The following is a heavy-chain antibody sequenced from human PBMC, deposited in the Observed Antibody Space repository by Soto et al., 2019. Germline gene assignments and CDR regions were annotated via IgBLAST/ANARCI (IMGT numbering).Heavy chain of an antibody. CDR2: IYYSGST. D-gene: IGHD6-13*01. CDR3: AREGVSSSWYNYYGMDV. CDR1: GGSISSGDYY. V-gene: IGHV4-61*08. J-gene: IGHJ6*02. Sequence: SETLSLTCSVSGGSISSGDYYWNWIRQPPGKGLEWIGHIYYSGSTNYNPSLKSRVTISVDTSKNQFSLKLSSVTAADAAVYYCAREGVSSSWYNYYGMDVWGQGT.